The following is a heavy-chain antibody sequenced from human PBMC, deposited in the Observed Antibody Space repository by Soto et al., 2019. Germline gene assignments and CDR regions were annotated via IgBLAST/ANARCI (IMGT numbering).Heavy chain of an antibody. J-gene: IGHJ3*02. D-gene: IGHD6-19*01. CDR3: ARRESIAVAGHGSGAFDI. Sequence: GESLKISCKGSGYSFASYWIGWVRQMPGKGLEWMGIVYPGDSDTRYSPSFQGQVTISADKSISTAYLQWSSLKASDTAMYYCARRESIAVAGHGSGAFDIWGQGTMVTVSS. CDR1: GYSFASYW. V-gene: IGHV5-51*01. CDR2: VYPGDSDT.